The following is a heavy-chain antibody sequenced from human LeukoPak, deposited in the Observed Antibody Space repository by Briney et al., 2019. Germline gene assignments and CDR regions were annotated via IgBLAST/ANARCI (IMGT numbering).Heavy chain of an antibody. V-gene: IGHV3-53*01. Sequence: GGSPTLSCAASGFTVSSNYVTWVRQAPGKGLEWVSVIYKNAITYYADTVKGRFTISRDNCKNTLYLQMKSLRADDTAVYYCARSLRVRGVPDYMDVWGKGTTVTISS. CDR2: IYKNAIT. CDR1: GFTVSSNY. J-gene: IGHJ6*03. D-gene: IGHD3-10*01. CDR3: ARSLRVRGVPDYMDV.